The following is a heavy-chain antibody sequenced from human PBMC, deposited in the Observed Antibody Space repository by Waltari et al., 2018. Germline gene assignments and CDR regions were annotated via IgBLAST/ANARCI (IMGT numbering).Heavy chain of an antibody. D-gene: IGHD1-26*01. Sequence: QMQLVQSGAEVKTTGSSVKVSCKASGYTFTYRYLHWVRQAPGQALEWMGWITPFNGNTNYTQKFQDRVTITRDRSMSTAYMELSSLRSEDTAMYYCARSRRAIGFDYWGQGTLVTVSS. CDR2: ITPFNGNT. V-gene: IGHV1-45*02. J-gene: IGHJ4*02. CDR3: ARSRRAIGFDY. CDR1: GYTFTYRY.